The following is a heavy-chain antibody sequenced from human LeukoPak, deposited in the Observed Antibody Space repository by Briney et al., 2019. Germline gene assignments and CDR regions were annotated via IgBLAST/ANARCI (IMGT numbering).Heavy chain of an antibody. D-gene: IGHD3-10*01. CDR3: ARASELLWFGELLSNPFDY. J-gene: IGHJ4*02. CDR1: GYTFTSYG. CDR2: ISAYNGNT. V-gene: IGHV1-18*01. Sequence: ASVKVSCKASGYTFTSYGISWVRQAPGQGLEWMGWISAYNGNTNYAQKLQGRVTMTTDTSTSTAYMELGSLRSDDTAVYYCARASELLWFGELLSNPFDYWGQGTLVTVSS.